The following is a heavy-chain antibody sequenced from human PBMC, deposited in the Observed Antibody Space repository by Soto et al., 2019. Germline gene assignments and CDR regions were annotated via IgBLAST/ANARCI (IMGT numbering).Heavy chain of an antibody. V-gene: IGHV1-18*01. CDR2: ISAYNGNT. CDR3: ARAHLWYYDSSGYYYFEY. D-gene: IGHD3-22*01. CDR1: GYTFTSYG. Sequence: ASVKVSCKASGYTFTSYGISWVRQAPGQGLEWMGWISAYNGNTNYAQKLQGRVTMTTDTSTSTAYMELRSLRSDDTAVYYCARAHLWYYDSSGYYYFEYWGQGTLVTVSS. J-gene: IGHJ4*02.